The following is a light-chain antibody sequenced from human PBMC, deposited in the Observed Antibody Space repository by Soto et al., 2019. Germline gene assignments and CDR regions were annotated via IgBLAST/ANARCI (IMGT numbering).Light chain of an antibody. CDR1: SSNIGSNY. Sequence: QSVLIQPPSASGTPGQRVTISCSGSSSNIGSNYVYWFQQLPGAAPKLLIYRNNQRPSGVPDRFSGSKSGTSASLAISGLRSEDEADYYCATWADNLTARVFGGGTKLTVL. CDR3: ATWADNLTARV. V-gene: IGLV1-47*01. CDR2: RNN. J-gene: IGLJ3*02.